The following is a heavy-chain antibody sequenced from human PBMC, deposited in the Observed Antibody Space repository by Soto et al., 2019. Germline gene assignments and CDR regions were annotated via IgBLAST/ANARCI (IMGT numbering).Heavy chain of an antibody. J-gene: IGHJ4*02. CDR3: AKVGDPNTYYYQFIN. Sequence: VGSLRLSCEVSGFTFSRYAMSWVRQAPGKGLEWVSAVTGRGESTFYADSVKGRFTISRDNSKNSLYLQMNGLRDGDTAMYYCAKVGDPNTYYYQFINWGQGTQVTVSS. CDR2: VTGRGEST. D-gene: IGHD3-22*01. CDR1: GFTFSRYA. V-gene: IGHV3-23*01.